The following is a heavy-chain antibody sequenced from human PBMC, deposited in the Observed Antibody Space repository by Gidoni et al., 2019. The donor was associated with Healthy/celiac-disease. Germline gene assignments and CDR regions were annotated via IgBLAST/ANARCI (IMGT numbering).Heavy chain of an antibody. CDR2: ISYDGSNK. CDR1: GFTSSSYA. V-gene: IGHV3-30*04. CDR3: ARGGEDFDWLFALDY. Sequence: QVQLVESGGGVVQPGRSLRLSCPTSGFTSSSYAMHWVRPAPGKGLEWVAVISYDGSNKYYADSVKGRFTISRDKSKNTLYLQMNSLRAEDTAVYYCARGGEDFDWLFALDYWGQGTLVTVSS. J-gene: IGHJ4*02. D-gene: IGHD3-9*01.